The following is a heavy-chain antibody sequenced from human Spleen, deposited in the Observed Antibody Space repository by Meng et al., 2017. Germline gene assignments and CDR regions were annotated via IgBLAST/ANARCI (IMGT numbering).Heavy chain of an antibody. Sequence: VQLHEVGPVLCEPSQDLSPTCTVCGGSRRRGDYYWSWIRQTPGKGLEWIGYIYYSGSTYYNPSLKSLLTISVDTSKNQFSLKLSSVTAADTAVYYCARGPLTRGDIAWFDPWGQGTLVTVSS. CDR1: GGSRRRGDYY. CDR2: IYYSGST. J-gene: IGHJ5*02. CDR3: ARGPLTRGDIAWFDP. D-gene: IGHD2-21*02. V-gene: IGHV4-31*01.